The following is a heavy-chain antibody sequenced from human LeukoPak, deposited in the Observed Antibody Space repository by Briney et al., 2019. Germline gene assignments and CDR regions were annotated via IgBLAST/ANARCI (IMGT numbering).Heavy chain of an antibody. Sequence: GGSLRLSCAASGFTFSSYSMNWVRQAPGKGLEWVSYISSSSSTIYYADSVKGRFTISRDNAKNSLYLQMNSLRAEDTAVYYCVRDPLGRYCSSTSCYAYWGQGTLVTVSS. CDR3: VRDPLGRYCSSTSCYAY. V-gene: IGHV3-48*04. J-gene: IGHJ4*02. CDR2: ISSSSSTI. D-gene: IGHD2-2*01. CDR1: GFTFSSYS.